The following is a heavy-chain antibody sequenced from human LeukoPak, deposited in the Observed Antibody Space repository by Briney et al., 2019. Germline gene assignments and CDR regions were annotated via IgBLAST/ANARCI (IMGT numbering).Heavy chain of an antibody. D-gene: IGHD2-2*01. CDR2: INPYSGGT. V-gene: IGHV1-2*02. Sequence: ASVKVSCKASGYTFTSYGISWVRQAPGQGLEWMGWINPYSGGTKYALKFQGRVTLTTDTSISTAYMDLSRLTSDDTAVYYCAREGCSTSNCHVIGDDKWFDPWGQGTLVTVSS. CDR1: GYTFTSYG. J-gene: IGHJ5*02. CDR3: AREGCSTSNCHVIGDDKWFDP.